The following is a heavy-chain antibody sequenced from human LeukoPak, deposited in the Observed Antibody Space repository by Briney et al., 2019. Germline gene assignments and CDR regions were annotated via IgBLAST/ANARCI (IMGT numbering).Heavy chain of an antibody. V-gene: IGHV3-33*01. J-gene: IGHJ6*02. CDR1: GFTFSSYG. D-gene: IGHD2-2*01. Sequence: GRSLRLSCAASGFTFSSYGMHWVRQAPGKGLEWVAVIWYDGSNKYYADSVKGRFTISRDNSKNTLYLQMNSRRAEDTAVYYCARDAYEYCSSTSCFPNLAYYYYYGMDVWGQGTTVTVSS. CDR3: ARDAYEYCSSTSCFPNLAYYYYYGMDV. CDR2: IWYDGSNK.